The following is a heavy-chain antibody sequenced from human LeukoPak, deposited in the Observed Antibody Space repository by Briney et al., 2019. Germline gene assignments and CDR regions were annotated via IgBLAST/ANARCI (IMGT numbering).Heavy chain of an antibody. V-gene: IGHV1-2*02. D-gene: IGHD3-3*01. J-gene: IGHJ6*03. Sequence: ASVKVSCKASGYTFTGYYMHWVRQAPGQGLEWMGWINPNSGGTNYAQKFQGRVTMTRDTSISTAYMELSRLRSDDTAVYYCARGAGVDFWSGYGPGYYYYYYMDVWGKGTTVTVSS. CDR3: ARGAGVDFWSGYGPGYYYYYYMDV. CDR2: INPNSGGT. CDR1: GYTFTGYY.